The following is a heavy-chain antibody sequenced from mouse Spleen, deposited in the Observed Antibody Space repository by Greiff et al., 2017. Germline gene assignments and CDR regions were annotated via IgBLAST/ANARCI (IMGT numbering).Heavy chain of an antibody. CDR3: VRGHYYGYNWYFDV. CDR2: IRSKSSNYAT. D-gene: IGHD1-2*01. Sequence: DVKLVESGGGLVQPKGSLKLSCAASGFTFNTYAMHWVRQAPGKGLEWVARIRSKSSNYATYYADSVKDRFTISRDDSQSMLYLQMNNLKTEDTAMYYCVRGHYYGYNWYFDVWGAGTTVTVSS. V-gene: IGHV10-3*01. CDR1: GFTFNTYA. J-gene: IGHJ1*01.